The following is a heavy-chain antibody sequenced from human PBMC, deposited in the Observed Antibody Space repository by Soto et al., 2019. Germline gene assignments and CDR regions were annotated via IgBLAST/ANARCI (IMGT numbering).Heavy chain of an antibody. CDR1: GFTFDDYA. CDR3: AKDMPVATTAYYFDY. Sequence: GGSLRLSCAASGFTFDDYAMHWVRQAPGKGLEWVSGINWNSNSIVYADSVKGRFTISRDNAKNSLYLQMNSLRAEDTALYYCAKDMPVATTAYYFDYWGQGTLVTVSS. J-gene: IGHJ4*02. D-gene: IGHD5-12*01. V-gene: IGHV3-9*01. CDR2: INWNSNSI.